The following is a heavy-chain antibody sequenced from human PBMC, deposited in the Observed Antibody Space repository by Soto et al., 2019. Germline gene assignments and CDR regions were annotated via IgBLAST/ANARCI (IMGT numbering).Heavy chain of an antibody. CDR2: IIPIFGTA. CDR1: GFTFSSYA. D-gene: IGHD1-1*01. V-gene: IGHV1-69*06. CDR3: AAPSFFSYKGYFDY. J-gene: IGHJ4*02. Sequence: QVQLVESGGGVVQPGRSLRLSCAASGFTFSSYAISWVRQAPGQGLEWMGGIIPIFGTANYAQKFQGRVTLTADTSTSTAYMELSSLRSEDTAVFYCAAPSFFSYKGYFDYWGQGTLVTVSS.